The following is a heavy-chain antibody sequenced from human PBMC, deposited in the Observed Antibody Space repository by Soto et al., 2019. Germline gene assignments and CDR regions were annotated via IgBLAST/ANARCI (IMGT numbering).Heavy chain of an antibody. CDR3: AKTATYHYVWGDYRYFFDH. J-gene: IGHJ4*02. CDR1: GFTFSSYA. CDR2: ISGSGGST. Sequence: QPGGSLRLSCAASGFTFSSYAMSWVRQAPGKGLEWVSAISGSGGSTYYADSVKGRFTISRDNSKNTVDLQMTSLRAEDTATYYCAKTATYHYVWGDYRYFFDHWGQGTVVTVYS. V-gene: IGHV3-23*01. D-gene: IGHD3-16*02.